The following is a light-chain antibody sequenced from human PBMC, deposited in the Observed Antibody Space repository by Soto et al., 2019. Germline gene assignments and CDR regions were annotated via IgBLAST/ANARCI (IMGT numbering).Light chain of an antibody. CDR2: SDY. V-gene: IGLV1-44*01. CDR1: TSNIGSRT. CDR3: AAWDDSLHGHVV. Sequence: QSVLTQPPSASGTPGQRVTISCSGSTSNIGSRTVNWYQQLPGTAPKLLISSDYQQPSGVPDRFSASKSGTSASLAISGLQSEDEAEYYCAAWDDSLHGHVVFGGGTKLTVL. J-gene: IGLJ2*01.